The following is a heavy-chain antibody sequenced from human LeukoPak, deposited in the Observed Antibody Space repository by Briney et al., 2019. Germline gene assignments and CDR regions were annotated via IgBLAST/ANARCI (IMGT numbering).Heavy chain of an antibody. CDR3: ARCGLVKEFDY. J-gene: IGHJ4*02. CDR2: MNPNSGNT. V-gene: IGHV1-8*01. D-gene: IGHD6-6*01. Sequence: ASVKVSCKASGYTFTRYDINWVRQATGQGLEWMGWMNPNSGNTGYAQKFQGRVTMTRNTSISTAYMELSSLRSEDTAVYYCARCGLVKEFDYWGQGTLVPVSS. CDR1: GYTFTRYD.